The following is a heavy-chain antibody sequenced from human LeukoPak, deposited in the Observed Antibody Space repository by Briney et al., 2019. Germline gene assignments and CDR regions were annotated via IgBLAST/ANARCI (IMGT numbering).Heavy chain of an antibody. CDR2: ISYDGSNK. V-gene: IGHV3-30*18. CDR1: GFTFSSYG. CDR3: AKDGEVIDAFDI. Sequence: GGSLRLSCAASGFTFSSYGMHWVRQAPGKGLEWVAVISYDGSNKYYADSVKGRFTISRDNSKNTLYLQMNSLRAEDTAVYYCAKDGEVIDAFDIWGQGTMVTVSS. J-gene: IGHJ3*02. D-gene: IGHD2-21*01.